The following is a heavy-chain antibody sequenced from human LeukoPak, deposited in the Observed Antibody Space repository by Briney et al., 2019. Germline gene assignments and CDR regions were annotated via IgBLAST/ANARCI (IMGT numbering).Heavy chain of an antibody. V-gene: IGHV3-23*01. J-gene: IGHJ3*02. CDR3: AKHEYIVVVSAFDI. Sequence: RAGGSLRLSCAASGFTFSDTWMHWVRQAPGKGLEWVSAISGSGGSTYYADSVKGRFTISRDNSKNTLYLQMNSLRAEDTAVYYCAKHEYIVVVSAFDIWGQGTMVTVSS. CDR1: GFTFSDTW. CDR2: ISGSGGST. D-gene: IGHD2-15*01.